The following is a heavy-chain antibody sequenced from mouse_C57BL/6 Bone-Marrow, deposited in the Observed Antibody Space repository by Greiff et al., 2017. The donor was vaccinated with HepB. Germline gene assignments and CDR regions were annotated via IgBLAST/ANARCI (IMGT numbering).Heavy chain of an antibody. Sequence: VQLQQSGAELARPGASVKMSCKASGYTFTSYTMYWVNQRPGKGLEWIGYINPSSGYTKYNQKFKDKATLTPDKSSSTAYMQLCSLTSEDSAVYYCALSMVTTFYYAMDYWGQGTSVTVSS. CDR1: GYTFTSYT. V-gene: IGHV1-4*01. D-gene: IGHD2-2*01. CDR2: INPSSGYT. CDR3: ALSMVTTFYYAMDY. J-gene: IGHJ4*01.